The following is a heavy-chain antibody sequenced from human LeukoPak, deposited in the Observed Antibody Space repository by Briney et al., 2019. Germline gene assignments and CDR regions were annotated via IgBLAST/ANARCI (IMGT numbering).Heavy chain of an antibody. CDR1: GYTFTGYY. D-gene: IGHD4-17*01. V-gene: IGHV1-2*02. J-gene: IGHJ4*02. Sequence: ASVKVSCKASGYTFTGYYIHWVRQAPGQGLQWMGWLNPNSGDTNYAQKFQGRVTMTRDTSTSTVYMELSSLRSEDTAVYYCARATVTYYFDYWGQGTLVTVSS. CDR2: LNPNSGDT. CDR3: ARATVTYYFDY.